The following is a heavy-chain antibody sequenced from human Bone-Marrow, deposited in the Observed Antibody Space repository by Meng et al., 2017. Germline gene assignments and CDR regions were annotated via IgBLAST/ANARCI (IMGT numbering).Heavy chain of an antibody. V-gene: IGHV3-64*01. CDR1: GFTFSSYA. D-gene: IGHD6-19*01. J-gene: IGHJ4*02. CDR2: ISSNGGST. Sequence: GESLKISCEASGFTFSSYAMHWVRQAPGKGLEYVSVISSNGGSTNYANSVKGRFTISRDNSKNTLFLQMGSLRPEDMAVYYCAREGLEVGYSSGWVDYWGQGTLVTVSS. CDR3: AREGLEVGYSSGWVDY.